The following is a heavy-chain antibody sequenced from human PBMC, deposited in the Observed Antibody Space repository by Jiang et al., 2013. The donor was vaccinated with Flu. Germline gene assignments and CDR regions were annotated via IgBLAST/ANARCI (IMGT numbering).Heavy chain of an antibody. CDR2: ISPNTGGT. CDR1: GYTFIAYY. CDR3: ARDGPWGDDAFDI. D-gene: IGHD7-27*01. J-gene: IGHJ3*02. V-gene: IGHV1-2*06. Sequence: GAEVKKPGASVRVPCTASGYTFIAYYLHWVRRAPGQGLEWMGRISPNTGGTNYAQKFQGRVTMTRDTSINTAYMELSRLRSDDTAVYYCARDGPWGDDAFDIWGQGTMVTVSS.